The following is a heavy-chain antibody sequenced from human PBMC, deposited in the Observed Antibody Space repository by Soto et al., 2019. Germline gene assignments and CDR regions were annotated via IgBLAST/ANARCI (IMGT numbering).Heavy chain of an antibody. CDR3: ALFCSGGSCYRTAFWYFDL. Sequence: QLQLQESGPGLLKPSETLSLTCTVSGGSISSDRYYWGWIRQPPGQGLEWIGSTYYSGTTYYNPSLTSRFTISVDTTGNPFSLRVSSVTAADTAVYYCALFCSGGSCYRTAFWYFDLWGRGTLVTVSS. J-gene: IGHJ2*01. V-gene: IGHV4-39*01. D-gene: IGHD2-15*01. CDR1: GGSISSDRYY. CDR2: TYYSGTT.